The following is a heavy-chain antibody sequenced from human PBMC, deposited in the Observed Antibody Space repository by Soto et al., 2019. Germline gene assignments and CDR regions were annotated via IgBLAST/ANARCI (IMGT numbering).Heavy chain of an antibody. CDR2: IYPGDSDT. CDR1: GYSFTSYW. Sequence: EVQLVQSGAEVKKPGESLKISCKGSGYSFTSYWIGWVRQMPGKGLEWMGIIYPGDSDTRYSPSFQGQITVSADKSICTAYLQWSSLKASDTAMYYCASLNTRNSIAAPMGYWGQGTLVTVSS. J-gene: IGHJ4*02. CDR3: ASLNTRNSIAAPMGY. D-gene: IGHD6-13*01. V-gene: IGHV5-51*03.